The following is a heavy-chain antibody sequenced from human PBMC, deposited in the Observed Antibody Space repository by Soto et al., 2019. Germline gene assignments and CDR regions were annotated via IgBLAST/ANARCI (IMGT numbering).Heavy chain of an antibody. J-gene: IGHJ4*02. Sequence: SVKVSCKASENTFTSYYMHWVRQAPGQGLEWMGIINPSGGSTVYAQNFQGRVTMTRDTSTSTVYMEMSSLRSEDTAVYYCARTRLSPYYFDYWGQGTLVTVSS. CDR1: ENTFTSYY. V-gene: IGHV1-46*01. CDR3: ARTRLSPYYFDY. CDR2: INPSGGST.